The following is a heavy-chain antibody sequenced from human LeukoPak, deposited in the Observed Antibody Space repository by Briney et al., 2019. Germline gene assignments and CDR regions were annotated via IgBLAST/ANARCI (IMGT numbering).Heavy chain of an antibody. Sequence: PGGSLRLSCAASGFTFSSSGMHWVRQAPGKGLEWVSGVSGSGGSTYYADSVKGRFTISRDNSKNTLYLQLNSLRVEDTAEYYCAKTLRESSGREYFDLWGRGTLVTVSS. D-gene: IGHD6-19*01. CDR2: VSGSGGST. V-gene: IGHV3-23*01. CDR1: GFTFSSSG. J-gene: IGHJ2*01. CDR3: AKTLRESSGREYFDL.